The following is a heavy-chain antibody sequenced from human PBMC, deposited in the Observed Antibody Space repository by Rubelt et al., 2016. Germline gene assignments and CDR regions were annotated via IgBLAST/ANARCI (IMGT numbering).Heavy chain of an antibody. Sequence: QVQLQESGPGLVKPSETLSLTCTVSGGSISSYYWSWIRQPPGKGLEWIGYVYYSGSTNYNPSLKSRVTISRDTSKNQFSRELSSVNAAETAVYYCARNFGDYGVSSDYWCQGTLVTVSS. V-gene: IGHV4-59*08. CDR3: ARNFGDYGVSSDY. D-gene: IGHD4-23*01. J-gene: IGHJ4*02. CDR1: GGSISSYY. CDR2: VYYSGST.